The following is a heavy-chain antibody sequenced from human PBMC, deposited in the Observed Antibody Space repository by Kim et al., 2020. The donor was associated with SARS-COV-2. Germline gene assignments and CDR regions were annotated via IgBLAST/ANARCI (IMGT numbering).Heavy chain of an antibody. Sequence: KKSTADYGKDRFTIFRDNSKNTLYLQMNRLRVEDTAVYYCAKDLGGLSDSWGQGTLVTVSS. CDR3: AKDLGGLSDS. J-gene: IGHJ4*02. CDR2: KK. D-gene: IGHD3-16*01. V-gene: IGHV3-30*02.